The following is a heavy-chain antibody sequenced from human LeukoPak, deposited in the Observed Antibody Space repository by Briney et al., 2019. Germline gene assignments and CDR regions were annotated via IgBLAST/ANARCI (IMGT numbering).Heavy chain of an antibody. D-gene: IGHD6-19*01. CDR3: AREASSGWYFDY. Sequence: ASVKDSCKASGYTFTSYGISWVRQAPGQGLEWMGWISAYNGNTNYAQKLQGRVTMTTDTSTSTAYMELRSLRSDDTAVYYCAREASSGWYFDYWGQGTLVTVSS. CDR2: ISAYNGNT. CDR1: GYTFTSYG. J-gene: IGHJ4*02. V-gene: IGHV1-18*01.